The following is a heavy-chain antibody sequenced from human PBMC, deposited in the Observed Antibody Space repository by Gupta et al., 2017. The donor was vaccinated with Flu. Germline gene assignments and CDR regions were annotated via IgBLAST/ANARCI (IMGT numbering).Heavy chain of an antibody. V-gene: IGHV1-2*06. J-gene: IGHJ5*02. CDR1: GYTFTDYY. CDR3: AREKFCSTESWYRWFDP. CDR2: VKPHSGSI. D-gene: IGHD2-2*01. Sequence: VQLMPSETAVKNPGASVKVSCKASGYTFTDYYIHWVRKDPGQGLEWMGRVKPHSGSINYENKFQGRVTWAMDTSISTAYMGLTRLRADDTAVYYCAREKFCSTESWYRWFDPWGQGTLVTVSS.